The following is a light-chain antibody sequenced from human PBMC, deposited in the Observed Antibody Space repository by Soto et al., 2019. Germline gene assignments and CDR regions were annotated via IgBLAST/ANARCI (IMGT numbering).Light chain of an antibody. CDR3: QHSYSVRWT. Sequence: DIEMTQSPSSLSASVGDRVTISCRASQSISTYLNWYQQKPGKAPNLLISAASTIQNGVPSRFSGSGSGTYFTLTITRLQPEDFATFYCQHSYSVRWTFGQGTKVEIK. J-gene: IGKJ1*01. CDR2: AAS. CDR1: QSISTY. V-gene: IGKV1-39*01.